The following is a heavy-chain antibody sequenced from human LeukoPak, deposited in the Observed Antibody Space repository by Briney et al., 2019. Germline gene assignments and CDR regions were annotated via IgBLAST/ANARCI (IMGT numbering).Heavy chain of an antibody. CDR1: GYTFTSYG. D-gene: IGHD3-16*02. J-gene: IGHJ3*02. Sequence: ASVKVSCKASGYTFTSYGISWVRQAPGQGLEWMGWISVYNGNTNYAQKLQGRVTMTTDTSTSTAYMELRSLRSDDTAVYYCATPLYDYVWGSYRDAFDIWGQGTMVTVSS. CDR3: ATPLYDYVWGSYRDAFDI. CDR2: ISVYNGNT. V-gene: IGHV1-18*01.